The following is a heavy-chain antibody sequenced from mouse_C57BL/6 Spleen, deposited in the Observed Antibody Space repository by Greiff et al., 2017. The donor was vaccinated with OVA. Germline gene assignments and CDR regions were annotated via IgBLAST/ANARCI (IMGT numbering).Heavy chain of an antibody. CDR2: IHPNSGST. CDR1: GYTFTSYW. CDR3: ASASGCRSYYYAKDV. D-gene: IGHD3-2*02. J-gene: IGHJ4*01. V-gene: IGHV1-64*01. Sequence: VQLQQPGAELVKPGASVKLSCKASGYTFTSYWMHWVKQRPGQGLEWIGMIHPNSGSTNYNEKFKSKATLTVDKSSSTAYMQLSSLTSEDSAVYYCASASGCRSYYYAKDVWGRGTSVTVFS.